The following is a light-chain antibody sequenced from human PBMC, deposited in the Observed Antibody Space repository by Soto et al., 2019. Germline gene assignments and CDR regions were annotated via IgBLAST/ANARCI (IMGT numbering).Light chain of an antibody. V-gene: IGKV3-11*02. CDR2: DAS. CDR3: QQRSNWPPGMYT. CDR1: QSVSSY. Sequence: EIVLTQSPATLSLSPGERATLSCRASQSVSSYLAWYQQKPGQAPRLLIYDASNRATGIPARFSGSGSGRACTLTISSLEPEDFAVYYCQQRSNWPPGMYTFGQGTKLEIK. J-gene: IGKJ2*01.